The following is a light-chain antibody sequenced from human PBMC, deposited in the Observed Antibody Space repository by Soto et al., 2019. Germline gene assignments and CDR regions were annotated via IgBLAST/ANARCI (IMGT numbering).Light chain of an antibody. CDR1: QDIAIY. CDR3: QQTRTYQST. J-gene: IGKJ4*01. Sequence: IQLTQSPPSLSASVGDRFTITCRASQDIAIYSAWYQQKPGEAPKLLIHAASTLHGGVPSRFSGSGSGTDFTLTITSLQAEDFATYHCQQTRTYQSTFGGGTKVDIK. CDR2: AAS. V-gene: IGKV1-9*01.